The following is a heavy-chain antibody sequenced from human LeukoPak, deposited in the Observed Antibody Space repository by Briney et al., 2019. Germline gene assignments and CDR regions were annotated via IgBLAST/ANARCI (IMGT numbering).Heavy chain of an antibody. V-gene: IGHV4-30-2*01. CDR3: ARVSPSYGFDP. CDR1: GGSISSGGYS. Sequence: SETLSLTCAVSGGSISSGGYSWSWIRQPPGKGREWIGYIYHSGSTYYNPSLKSRVTLSIDRSKNQFSLKLSSVTAADTAVYYCARVSPSYGFDPWGQGTLVTVSS. CDR2: IYHSGST. J-gene: IGHJ5*02. D-gene: IGHD3-10*01.